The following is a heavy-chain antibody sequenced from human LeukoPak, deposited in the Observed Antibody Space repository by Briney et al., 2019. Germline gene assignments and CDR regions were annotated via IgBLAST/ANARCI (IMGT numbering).Heavy chain of an antibody. CDR1: GGSISSSSYY. J-gene: IGHJ5*02. CDR3: ASNNYYDNSGPLGGFDP. Sequence: PSETLSLTCTVSGGSISSSSYYWGWIRQPPGKGLEWIGSIYYSGSTYYNPSLKSRVTISVDTSKNQFSLTLSSVTAADTAVYYCASNNYYDNSGPLGGFDPWGQGTLVTVSS. CDR2: IYYSGST. V-gene: IGHV4-39*07. D-gene: IGHD3-22*01.